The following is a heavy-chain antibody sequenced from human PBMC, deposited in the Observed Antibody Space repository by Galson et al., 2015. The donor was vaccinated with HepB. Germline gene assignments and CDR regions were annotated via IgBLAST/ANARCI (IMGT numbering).Heavy chain of an antibody. CDR3: ARDPASYWFFGL. CDR1: GDSVSSNSAA. J-gene: IGHJ2*01. CDR2: TYYRSKWEN. Sequence: CAISGDSVSSNSAAWNWIRQSPSRGLEWLGRTYYRSKWENDYAVSVKSRMTINADTSKNQFSLQLSSVTPEDTAVYYCARDPASYWFFGLWGRGTLVTVSS. D-gene: IGHD2-2*01. V-gene: IGHV6-1*01.